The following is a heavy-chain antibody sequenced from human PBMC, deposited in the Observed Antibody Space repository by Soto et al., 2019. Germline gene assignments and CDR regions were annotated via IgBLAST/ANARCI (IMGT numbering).Heavy chain of an antibody. CDR3: AREDRGCGGDCYPSVSWFDP. V-gene: IGHV1-69*12. CDR2: IIPIFGTA. Sequence: QVQLVQSGAEVKKPGSSVKVSCKASGGTFSSYAISWVRQAPGQGLEWMGGIIPIFGTANYAQKFQGRVTITADESTSTAYRELSSLRSEDTAVYYCAREDRGCGGDCYPSVSWFDPWGQGTLVTVSS. J-gene: IGHJ5*02. CDR1: GGTFSSYA. D-gene: IGHD2-21*02.